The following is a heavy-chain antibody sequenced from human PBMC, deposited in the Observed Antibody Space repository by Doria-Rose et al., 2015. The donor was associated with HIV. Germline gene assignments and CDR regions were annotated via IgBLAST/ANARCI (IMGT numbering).Heavy chain of an antibody. V-gene: IGHV4-39*01. CDR3: ARHKRSGTSDLFDY. CDR1: GGSITSSSYY. D-gene: IGHD1-26*01. J-gene: IGHJ4*02. Sequence: QESGPGLVKPPETLSLTCSVSGGSITSSSYYWGWVRQPPGKGLEWIGSAHHSGTTYYNPSLKSRVTISLDTSKNHFSLRLSSVTAADTAVYYCARHKRSGTSDLFDYWGQGTLVTVSS. CDR2: AHHSGTT.